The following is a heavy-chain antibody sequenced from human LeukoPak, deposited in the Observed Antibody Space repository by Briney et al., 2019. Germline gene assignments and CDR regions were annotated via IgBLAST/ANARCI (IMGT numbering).Heavy chain of an antibody. CDR1: GFTFSSYS. D-gene: IGHD1-26*01. J-gene: IGHJ1*01. CDR2: ISSSSSYI. CDR3: ARGSIVGAFEYFQH. V-gene: IGHV3-21*01. Sequence: GGFLRLSCAASGFTFSSYSMNWVRQAPGKGLEWVSSISSSSSYIYYADSVKGRFTISRDNAKNSLYLQMNSLRAEDTAVYYCARGSIVGAFEYFQHWGQGTLVTVSS.